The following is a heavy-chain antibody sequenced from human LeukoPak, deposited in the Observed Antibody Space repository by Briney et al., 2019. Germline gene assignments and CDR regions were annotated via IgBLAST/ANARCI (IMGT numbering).Heavy chain of an antibody. CDR2: IYYSGSI. CDR3: ARSSSSWNRYFQH. CDR1: GGSIKSSTYY. V-gene: IGHV4-39*07. J-gene: IGHJ1*01. D-gene: IGHD6-13*01. Sequence: SSETLSLTCSVSGGSIKSSTYYWVWIRQAPGKGLEWIGNIYYSGSIYYNPSLNSRVTISVDTSKNQFSLKLSSVTAADTAVYYCARSSSSWNRYFQHWGQGTLVTVSS.